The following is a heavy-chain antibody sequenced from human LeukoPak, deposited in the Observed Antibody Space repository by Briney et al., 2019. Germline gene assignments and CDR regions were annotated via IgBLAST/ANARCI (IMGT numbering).Heavy chain of an antibody. CDR2: ISWNSGSI. CDR3: AKGRYSYGFDY. D-gene: IGHD5-18*01. J-gene: IGHJ4*02. CDR1: GFTFDDYA. V-gene: IGHV3-9*01. Sequence: PGRSLRLSCAASGFTFDDYAMHWVRQAPGKGLEWISGISWNSGSIGYADSVKGRFTISRDNAKNSLYLQMNSLRAEDTALYYCAKGRYSYGFDYWGQGTLVTVSS.